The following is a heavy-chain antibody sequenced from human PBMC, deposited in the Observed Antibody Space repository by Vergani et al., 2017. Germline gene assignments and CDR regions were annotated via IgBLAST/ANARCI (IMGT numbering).Heavy chain of an antibody. V-gene: IGHV4-31*03. J-gene: IGHJ5*02. CDR1: GGSISSGGYY. CDR2: IYYSGST. Sequence: QVQLQESGPGLVKPSQTLSLTCTVSGGSISSGGYYWSWIRQHPGKGLEWIGYIYYSGSTYYNPSLKSRVTISVDTSKNQFSLKLSSVTAADTAVYYCARGILDCSSTSGYRGSGNWFDPWGQGTLVTVSS. D-gene: IGHD2-2*01. CDR3: ARGILDCSSTSGYRGSGNWFDP.